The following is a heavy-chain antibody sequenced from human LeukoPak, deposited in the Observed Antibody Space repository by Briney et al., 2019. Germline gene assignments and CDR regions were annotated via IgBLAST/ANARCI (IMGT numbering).Heavy chain of an antibody. J-gene: IGHJ5*02. CDR2: IYYSGST. V-gene: IGHV4-39*07. CDR1: GGSISGSSYY. CDR3: ARGTTAKGFDP. D-gene: IGHD4-11*01. Sequence: SETLSLTCTVSGGSISGSSYYWGWIRQPPGKGLEWIGSIYYSGSTYYNPSLKSRVTISVDTSKNQFSLKLSSVTAADTAVYYCARGTTAKGFDPWGQGTLVTVSS.